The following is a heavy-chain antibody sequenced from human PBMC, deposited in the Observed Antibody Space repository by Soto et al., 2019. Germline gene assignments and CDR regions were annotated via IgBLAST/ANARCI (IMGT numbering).Heavy chain of an antibody. D-gene: IGHD2-15*01. CDR3: VTFGRVMVAASDY. J-gene: IGHJ4*02. CDR2: ITDNGSST. V-gene: IGHV3-64D*08. Sequence: GGSLRLSCSASGFTFNNYAMHWVRQAPGKGLEYVSAITDNGSSTYYADSVKGRFTISRDNSKNTLYLQMSSLRPEDTAVYYCVTFGRVMVAASDYWGQGTLVTVFS. CDR1: GFTFNNYA.